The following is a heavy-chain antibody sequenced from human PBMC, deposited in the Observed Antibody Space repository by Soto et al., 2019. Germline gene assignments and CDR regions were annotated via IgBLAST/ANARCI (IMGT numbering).Heavy chain of an antibody. V-gene: IGHV3-48*03. CDR3: GRDRKDISSQEISQWFDP. D-gene: IGHD2-15*01. CDR1: GFTFSSYE. CDR2: ISSSGSTI. J-gene: IGHJ5*02. Sequence: GGSLRLSCAASGFTFSSYEVNWLRQAPGKGLEWVSYISSSGSTIYYADSVKGRFTISRDNAKNSLYLQMNSLRAEDTAVYYCGRDRKDISSQEISQWFDPWGQGTLVTVSS.